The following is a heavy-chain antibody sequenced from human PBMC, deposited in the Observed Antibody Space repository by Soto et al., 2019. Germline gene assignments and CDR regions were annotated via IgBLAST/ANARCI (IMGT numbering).Heavy chain of an antibody. D-gene: IGHD1-7*01. Sequence: PSETLSLTRAVSGGSFTSNSCRTRVRQPPGQGLEWIVEIYRTGSTNYNPSLRSRFTISLDKSENQFSLKVTSLAAADTAVYYCASRDGGTSVDYWGQGTLVTVSS. CDR2: IYRTGST. CDR3: ASRDGGTSVDY. J-gene: IGHJ4*02. CDR1: GGSFTSNSC. V-gene: IGHV4-4*02.